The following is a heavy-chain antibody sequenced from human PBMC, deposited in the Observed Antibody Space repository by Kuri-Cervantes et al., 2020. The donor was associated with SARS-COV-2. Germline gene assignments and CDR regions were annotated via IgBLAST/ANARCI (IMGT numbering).Heavy chain of an antibody. CDR1: DGSFSGYS. CDR3: ARGQKRTYYYGSGGRGGYGMDV. V-gene: IGHV4-34*01. J-gene: IGHJ6*02. CDR2: INHSGST. D-gene: IGHD3-10*01. Sequence: SQTLSLTCAVYDGSFSGYSWTWIRQPPGKGLEWIGEINHSGSTNYNPSLKSQVIISIDTSKNQFFLKLRSVTAADTAVYYCARGQKRTYYYGSGGRGGYGMDVWGQGTLVTVSS.